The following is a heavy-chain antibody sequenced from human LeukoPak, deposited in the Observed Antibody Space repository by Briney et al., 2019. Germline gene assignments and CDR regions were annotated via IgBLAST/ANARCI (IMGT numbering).Heavy chain of an antibody. CDR1: GFTFSSYA. D-gene: IGHD3-3*01. Sequence: GWSLRLSCAASGFTFSSYAMHWVRQAPGKGLEWVAVISYDGSNKYYADSVKGRFTISRDNSKNTLYLQMNSLRAEDTAVYYCASGTGVANFDYWGQGTLVTVSS. CDR2: ISYDGSNK. CDR3: ASGTGVANFDY. J-gene: IGHJ4*02. V-gene: IGHV3-30*04.